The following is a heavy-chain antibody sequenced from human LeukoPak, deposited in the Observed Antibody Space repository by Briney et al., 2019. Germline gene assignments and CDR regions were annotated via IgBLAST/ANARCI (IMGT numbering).Heavy chain of an antibody. V-gene: IGHV4-59*01. Sequence: SETLSLTCTISGDSTNTYFWSWIRQPPGKGLEWIGYIYYTGTTNYNPSLKSRVTISVDTSKNQFSLKVSSVTAADTGVYYGASKSTDHGELRFDYWGQGTLVTVSS. CDR2: IYYTGTT. CDR3: ASKSTDHGELRFDY. D-gene: IGHD4-17*01. CDR1: GDSTNTYF. J-gene: IGHJ4*02.